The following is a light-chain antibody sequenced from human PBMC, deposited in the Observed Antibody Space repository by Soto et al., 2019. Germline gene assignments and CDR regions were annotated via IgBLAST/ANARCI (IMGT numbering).Light chain of an antibody. Sequence: EIVLTQSPDTLSLSPGESATLSCRASQSVSSSQVAWYQQKRGQAPRLLIYGASSRATGIPDRFSGVGSETDFTLTISRLEPEDFAVYYCQQFDRSPRTFDQGTKLDIK. V-gene: IGKV3-20*01. CDR1: QSVSSSQ. CDR2: GAS. J-gene: IGKJ2*02. CDR3: QQFDRSPRT.